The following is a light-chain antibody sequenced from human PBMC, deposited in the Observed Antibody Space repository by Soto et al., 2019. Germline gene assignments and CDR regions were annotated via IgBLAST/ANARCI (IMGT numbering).Light chain of an antibody. CDR1: QNSNNY. J-gene: IGKJ2*01. CDR2: VAS. Sequence: DIQMTQSPSSLSASVGDRVTITCRASQNSNNYLSWYQHKPGKAPKFLIYVASTLQSGVPSRFSGSGSGTDFTLTISSLQPEDFATYFCQQTYSSPYTFGPGTKVEIK. CDR3: QQTYSSPYT. V-gene: IGKV1-39*01.